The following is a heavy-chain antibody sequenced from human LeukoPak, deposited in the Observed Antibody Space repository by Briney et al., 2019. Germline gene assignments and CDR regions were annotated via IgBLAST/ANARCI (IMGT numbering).Heavy chain of an antibody. D-gene: IGHD2-2*01. CDR3: AKDREYCSSTSCYSSEYFQH. CDR2: TRYDGSNK. V-gene: IGHV3-30*02. J-gene: IGHJ1*01. Sequence: PGGSLRLSCAASGFTFSSYGMHWVRQAPGKGLEWVAFTRYDGSNKYYADSVKGRFTISRDNSKNTLYLQMNSLRAEDTAVYYCAKDREYCSSTSCYSSEYFQHWGQGTLVTVSS. CDR1: GFTFSSYG.